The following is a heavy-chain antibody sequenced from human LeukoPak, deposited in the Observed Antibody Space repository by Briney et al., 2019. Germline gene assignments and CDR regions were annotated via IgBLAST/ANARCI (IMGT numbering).Heavy chain of an antibody. Sequence: QTGGSLRLSCAASGFTFSSYAMSWVRQAPGKGLEWVSAISGSGGSTYYADSVKGRFTISRDNSKNTLYLQMNSLRAEDTAVYYCAIDHFGSSGLDYWGQGTLVTVSS. J-gene: IGHJ4*02. CDR3: AIDHFGSSGLDY. V-gene: IGHV3-23*01. D-gene: IGHD6-19*01. CDR2: ISGSGGST. CDR1: GFTFSSYA.